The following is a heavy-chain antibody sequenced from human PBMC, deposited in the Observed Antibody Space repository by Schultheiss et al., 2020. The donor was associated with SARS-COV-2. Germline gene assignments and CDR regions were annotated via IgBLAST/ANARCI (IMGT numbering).Heavy chain of an antibody. CDR2: IYYSGST. CDR3: AGEGGTVTYY. V-gene: IGHV4-59*12. CDR1: GGSISSYY. J-gene: IGHJ4*02. Sequence: SETLSLTCTVSGGSISSYYWSWIRQPPGKGLEWIGSIYYSGSTNYNPSLKSRVTISVDTSKNQFSLKLSSVTAADTAVYYCAGEGGTVTYYWGQGTLVTVSS. D-gene: IGHD4-17*01.